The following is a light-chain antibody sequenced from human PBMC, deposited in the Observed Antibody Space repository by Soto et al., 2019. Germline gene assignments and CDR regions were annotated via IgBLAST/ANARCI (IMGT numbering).Light chain of an antibody. Sequence: EIVMTQSPATLSVSPGERATLSCRASQSVSSNLAWYQQKPGQAPRLLIYGASTRATGIPARFSGSRSGAEFTLTINSLQSEDFAVYYCQPYNNWPLTFGQGTKVDI. J-gene: IGKJ4*01. CDR3: QPYNNWPLT. CDR1: QSVSSN. CDR2: GAS. V-gene: IGKV3-15*01.